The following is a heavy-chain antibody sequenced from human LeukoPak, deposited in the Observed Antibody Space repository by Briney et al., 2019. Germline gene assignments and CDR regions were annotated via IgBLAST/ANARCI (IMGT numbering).Heavy chain of an antibody. CDR1: GGSFSGYY. CDR2: INHSGST. CDR3: ARVRAFGYCSSTSCYGSRGYFDY. Sequence: PSEPLSLTCAVYGGSFSGYYWSWIRQPPGKGLEWIGEINHSGSTNYNPSLKSRVTISVDTSKNHFSLKLSCVTAADTAVYYCARVRAFGYCSSTSCYGSRGYFDYWGQGTLVSVSS. D-gene: IGHD2-2*03. V-gene: IGHV4-34*01. J-gene: IGHJ4*02.